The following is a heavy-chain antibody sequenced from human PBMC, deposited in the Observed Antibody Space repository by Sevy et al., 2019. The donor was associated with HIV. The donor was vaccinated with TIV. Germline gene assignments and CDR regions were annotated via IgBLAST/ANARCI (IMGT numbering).Heavy chain of an antibody. D-gene: IGHD6-13*01. CDR2: IHYSGST. CDR3: ARYIAAVGNNWFDP. CDR1: DGSISSSSYY. J-gene: IGHJ5*02. V-gene: IGHV4-39*01. Sequence: SETLSLTCTVSDGSISSSSYYWGWIRQPPGKGLDWIGSIHYSGSTNYNPSLKSRVTISVDTSKNQFFLRLSSVTAADTAVYYCARYIAAVGNNWFDPWGQGTLVTVSS.